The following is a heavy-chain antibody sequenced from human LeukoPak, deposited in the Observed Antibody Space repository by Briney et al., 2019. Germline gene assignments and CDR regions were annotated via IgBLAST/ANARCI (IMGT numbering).Heavy chain of an antibody. J-gene: IGHJ4*02. CDR1: GYTFTSYD. D-gene: IGHD5-18*01. CDR2: MNPNSGNT. CDR3: ARGRYSIQLWPNDY. V-gene: IGHV1-8*03. Sequence: AASVKVSCKASGYTFTSYDINWVRQATGQGLEWMGWMNPNSGNTGYAQKFQGRVTITRNTSISTAYMELSSLRSEDTAVYYCARGRYSIQLWPNDYWGQGTLVTVSS.